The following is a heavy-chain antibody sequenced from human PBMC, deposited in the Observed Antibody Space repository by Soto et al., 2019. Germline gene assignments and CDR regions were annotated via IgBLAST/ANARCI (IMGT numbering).Heavy chain of an antibody. D-gene: IGHD5-18*01. V-gene: IGHV3-21*01. J-gene: IGHJ4*02. CDR2: ISSSGDDI. CDR3: AGAGYDCGYCFDY. Sequence: EEQLVESGGGLVRPGGSLRLSCAASGFTFSSDSMNWVRQAPGKGLEWVSSISSSGDDIHYADSVKGRFTISRDNGGNSLYLEMNSLRAEDTAVYDWAGAGYDCGYCFDYWGQGTLVTVSS. CDR1: GFTFSSDS.